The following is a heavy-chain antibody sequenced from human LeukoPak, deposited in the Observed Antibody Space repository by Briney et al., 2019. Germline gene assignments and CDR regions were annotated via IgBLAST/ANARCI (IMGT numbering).Heavy chain of an antibody. CDR3: AKDRDHYYGSGSHYPGGGGFDY. J-gene: IGHJ4*02. CDR2: ISGSGGST. CDR1: GFTFSSYA. D-gene: IGHD3-10*01. V-gene: IGHV3-23*01. Sequence: GGSLRLSCVASGFTFSSYAMSWVRQAPGKGLEWVSAISGSGGSTSSADSVKGRFTISRDNSKNTLYLQINILRDEDTAVYYCAKDRDHYYGSGSHYPGGGGFDYWGQGTLVTVSS.